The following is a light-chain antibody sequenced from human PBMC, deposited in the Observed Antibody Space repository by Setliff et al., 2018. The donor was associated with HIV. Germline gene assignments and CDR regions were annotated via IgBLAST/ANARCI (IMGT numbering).Light chain of an antibody. Sequence: QSALTQPAALSGSPGQSITISCTGTSSDVGNYYYVSWYQQSPGKAPKLLIYEVTTRPSGVSNRFSGSKSGNTASLSISGLLPEDEADYYCTSLTTTGTYVFGTGTKVTVL. J-gene: IGLJ1*01. CDR1: SSDVGNYYY. V-gene: IGLV2-14*01. CDR3: TSLTTTGTYV. CDR2: EVT.